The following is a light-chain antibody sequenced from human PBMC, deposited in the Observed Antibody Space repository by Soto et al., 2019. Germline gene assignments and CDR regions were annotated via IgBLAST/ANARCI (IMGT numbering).Light chain of an antibody. CDR2: AAS. Sequence: DIQMTQSPSTLSASVGDRVPITCRASQSISSWLAWYQQKPGKAPKLLIYAASTLESGVPSRFSATVSGTEFSLTITSLQPEDFATYYCQQLFDSPITFGQGTRLEIK. CDR3: QQLFDSPIT. J-gene: IGKJ5*01. V-gene: IGKV1-5*01. CDR1: QSISSW.